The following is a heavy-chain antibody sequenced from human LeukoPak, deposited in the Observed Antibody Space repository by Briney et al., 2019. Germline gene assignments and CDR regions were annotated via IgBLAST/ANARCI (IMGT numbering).Heavy chain of an antibody. CDR1: GFTFSSYA. D-gene: IGHD1-26*01. CDR2: ISYDGSNK. Sequence: GGTLRLSCAASGFTFSSYAMSWVRQAPGKGLEWVAVISYDGSNKYYADSVKGRFTISRDNSKNTLYLQMNSLRAEDTAVYYCARDRRSGSYLGTLDYWGQGTLVIVSS. J-gene: IGHJ4*02. CDR3: ARDRRSGSYLGTLDY. V-gene: IGHV3-30-3*01.